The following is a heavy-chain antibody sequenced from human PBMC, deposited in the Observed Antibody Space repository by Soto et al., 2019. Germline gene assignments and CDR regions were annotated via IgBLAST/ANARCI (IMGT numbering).Heavy chain of an antibody. J-gene: IGHJ4*02. D-gene: IGHD2-15*01. Sequence: PGGSLRLSCAASGFTFSSFWTSWIRQAPGKGLEWVANINQDGSDKYYVDSVKGRFTISRDNAKNSLYLQMNSLRAEDTAVYYCARYFSGGSCFDLWGQGTLVTVSS. CDR1: GFTFSSFW. CDR2: INQDGSDK. V-gene: IGHV3-7*01. CDR3: ARYFSGGSCFDL.